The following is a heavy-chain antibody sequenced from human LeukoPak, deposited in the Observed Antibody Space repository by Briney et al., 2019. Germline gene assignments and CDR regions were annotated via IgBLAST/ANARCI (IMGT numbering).Heavy chain of an antibody. J-gene: IGHJ5*02. CDR3: ATSDPDVWGRFSFDP. Sequence: SVKVSCKASGGTFTSYAISWVRQAPGQGLEWMGGIIPILATANYAQKFQGRVTIATGESTSTAYMELSRLRSEDTAVYYCATSDPDVWGRFSFDPWGQGTQVTVSS. CDR1: GGTFTSYA. V-gene: IGHV1-69*05. CDR2: IIPILATA. D-gene: IGHD3-16*01.